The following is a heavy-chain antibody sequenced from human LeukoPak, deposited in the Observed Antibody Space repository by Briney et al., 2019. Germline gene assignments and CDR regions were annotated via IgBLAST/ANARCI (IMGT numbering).Heavy chain of an antibody. Sequence: ASVKVSCKASGYTFTGYYMHWVRQAPGQGLEWMGWINPNSGGTNYAQKFQGRVTMTRDTSISTAYTELSRLRSDDTAVYYCARLYCSGGSCYSDTVAYWGQGTLVTVSS. CDR1: GYTFTGYY. CDR2: INPNSGGT. V-gene: IGHV1-2*02. CDR3: ARLYCSGGSCYSDTVAY. J-gene: IGHJ4*02. D-gene: IGHD2-15*01.